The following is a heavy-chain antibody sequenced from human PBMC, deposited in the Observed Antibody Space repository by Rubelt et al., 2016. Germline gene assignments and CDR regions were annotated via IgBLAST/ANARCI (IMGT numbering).Heavy chain of an antibody. D-gene: IGHD1-26*01. J-gene: IGHJ4*02. Sequence: GGVVQPGRSLRLSCAAAGFTFSSYGMHWVRQAPGKGLEGVAGIWYDGSNKYYADSVKGRFTISRDNSKNTLYLQMNSLRAEDTAVYYCARGGMGGSTGYFDYWGQGTLVTVSS. CDR2: IWYDGSNK. CDR1: GFTFSSYG. V-gene: IGHV3-33*01. CDR3: ARGGMGGSTGYFDY.